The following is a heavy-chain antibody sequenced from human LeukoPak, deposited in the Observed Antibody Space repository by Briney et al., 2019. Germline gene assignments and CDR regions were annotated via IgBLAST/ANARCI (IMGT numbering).Heavy chain of an antibody. J-gene: IGHJ2*01. V-gene: IGHV4-61*01. CDR3: ARSIRYYGSGSYYQRYWYFDL. Sequence: SETLSLTCTVSGGSLSSGSYYWRWIRQPPGTGLEWIGYIYYSGSTNYNPSLKSRLTISVDTSKNLFSLKLSSVTAADTAVYYCARSIRYYGSGSYYQRYWYFDLWGRGTLVTVSS. D-gene: IGHD3-10*01. CDR2: IYYSGST. CDR1: GGSLSSGSYY.